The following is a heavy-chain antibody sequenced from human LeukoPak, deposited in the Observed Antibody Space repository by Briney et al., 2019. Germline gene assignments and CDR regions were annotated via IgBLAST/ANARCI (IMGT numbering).Heavy chain of an antibody. CDR2: IYYSGST. CDR3: ARRRFGVGATNWFDP. Sequence: LSETLSFTCTVSGGSISSYYWSWIRQPPGKGLEWIGYIYYSGSTNYNPSLKSRVTISVDTSKNQFSLKLSSVTAADTAVYYCARRRFGVGATNWFDPWGQGTLVTVSS. J-gene: IGHJ5*02. V-gene: IGHV4-59*01. D-gene: IGHD1-26*01. CDR1: GGSISSYY.